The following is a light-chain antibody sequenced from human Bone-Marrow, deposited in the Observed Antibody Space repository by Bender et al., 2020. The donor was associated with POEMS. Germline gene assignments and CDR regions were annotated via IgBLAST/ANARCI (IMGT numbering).Light chain of an antibody. CDR2: DDT. Sequence: SYVLTQPPSGSVAPGKTASITCGGDNIESKSVHWYQQKPGQAPVVVVYDDTDRPSGIPERFSGSNSGSTATLTISRVEAGDEADYYCHVWDSGSDHVVFGGGTKLTVL. CDR1: NIESKS. V-gene: IGLV3-21*03. CDR3: HVWDSGSDHVV. J-gene: IGLJ2*01.